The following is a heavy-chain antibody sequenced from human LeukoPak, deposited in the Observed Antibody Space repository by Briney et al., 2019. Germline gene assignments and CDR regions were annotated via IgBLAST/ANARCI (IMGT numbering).Heavy chain of an antibody. CDR1: GFTFSTFW. CDR3: NVRWGPNSDY. J-gene: IGHJ4*02. V-gene: IGHV3-74*01. D-gene: IGHD7-27*01. CDR2: ISNDGSTT. Sequence: QAGGSLRLSCAASGFTFSTFWMHWVRHTPGKGLVWVSRISNDGSTTHYADSVKGRFTISRDNAKNTLFLHMHSLRAEDTAVYYCNVRWGPNSDYWGQGTLVTVSS.